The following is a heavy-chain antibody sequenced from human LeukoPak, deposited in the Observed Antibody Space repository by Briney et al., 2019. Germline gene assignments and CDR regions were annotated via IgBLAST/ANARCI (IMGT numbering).Heavy chain of an antibody. CDR2: ISSSGSTI. V-gene: IGHV3-11*01. CDR1: GFTFSDYY. Sequence: PGGSLRLSCAASGFTFSDYYMGWIRQAPGKGLEWVSYISSSGSTIYYADSVKGRFTISRDNAKNSLYLQMNSLRAEDTAVYYCASGESTHDYGDDNYGMDVWGQGTTVTVSS. J-gene: IGHJ6*02. D-gene: IGHD4-17*01. CDR3: ASGESTHDYGDDNYGMDV.